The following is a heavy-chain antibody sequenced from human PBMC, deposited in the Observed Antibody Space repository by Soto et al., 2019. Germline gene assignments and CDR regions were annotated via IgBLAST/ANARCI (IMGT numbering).Heavy chain of an antibody. V-gene: IGHV1-69*13. CDR3: ARDPSVPAVPSKGMDV. Sequence: GASVKVSCKAAGGTFSSYAISWVRQAPGQGLEWMGGIIPIFGTANYAQKFQGRVTITADESPSTAYMGLSSLRSEDTAVYYCARDPSVPAVPSKGMDVWGQGTTVTVSS. CDR2: IIPIFGTA. CDR1: GGTFSSYA. J-gene: IGHJ6*02. D-gene: IGHD2-2*01.